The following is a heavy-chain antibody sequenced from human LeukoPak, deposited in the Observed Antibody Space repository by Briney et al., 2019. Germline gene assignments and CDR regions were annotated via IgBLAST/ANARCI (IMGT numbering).Heavy chain of an antibody. D-gene: IGHD1-26*01. V-gene: IGHV3-21*01. CDR2: ISSSSSYI. J-gene: IGHJ5*02. CDR3: ARDGPGSGVLYWFDP. CDR1: GFTFSSYS. Sequence: GGSLRLSCAASGFTFSSYSMNWVRQAPGKGLEWVSSISSSSSYIYYADSVKGRFTISRDNAKNSLYLQMNSLRAEDTAVYYRARDGPGSGVLYWFDPWGQGTLVTVSS.